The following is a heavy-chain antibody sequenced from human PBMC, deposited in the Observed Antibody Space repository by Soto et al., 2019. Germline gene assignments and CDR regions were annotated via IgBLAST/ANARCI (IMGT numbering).Heavy chain of an antibody. CDR1: GGSISSGDYY. CDR2: FYYSGST. Sequence: SETLSLTCTVSGGSISSGDYYWSWIRQPPGKGLEWIGYFYYSGSTYYNPSLKSRVTISVDTSKNQFSLKLSSVTAADTAVYYCARDQGYCSGGSCYSGRAAYNWFDPWGQGTLVTVSS. J-gene: IGHJ5*02. V-gene: IGHV4-30-4*01. CDR3: ARDQGYCSGGSCYSGRAAYNWFDP. D-gene: IGHD2-15*01.